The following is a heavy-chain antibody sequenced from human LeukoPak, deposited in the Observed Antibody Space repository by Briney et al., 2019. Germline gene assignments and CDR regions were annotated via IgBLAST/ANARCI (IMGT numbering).Heavy chain of an antibody. D-gene: IGHD2-21*02. J-gene: IGHJ4*02. Sequence: GGSLRLSCAASGFTFSSYAMHWVRQAPGKGLEYVSAISSNGGSTYYANSVKGRFTISRDNSKNTLYLQMGSLRAEDMAVYYCARGPRGGGDCYSDWGQGTLVTVSS. V-gene: IGHV3-64*01. CDR3: ARGPRGGGDCYSD. CDR2: ISSNGGST. CDR1: GFTFSSYA.